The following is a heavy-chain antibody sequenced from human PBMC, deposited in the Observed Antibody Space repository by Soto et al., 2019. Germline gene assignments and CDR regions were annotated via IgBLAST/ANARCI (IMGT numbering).Heavy chain of an antibody. CDR2: IVVGSGNT. Sequence: SVKVSCRASGFTFTSSAVQWVRQARGQRLEWIGWIVVGSGNTNYAQKFQERVTITRDMSTSTAYMELSSLRSEDTAVYYCAADRVEKAFDIWGQGTMVTVSS. V-gene: IGHV1-58*01. J-gene: IGHJ3*02. CDR3: AADRVEKAFDI. CDR1: GFTFTSSA. D-gene: IGHD2-2*01.